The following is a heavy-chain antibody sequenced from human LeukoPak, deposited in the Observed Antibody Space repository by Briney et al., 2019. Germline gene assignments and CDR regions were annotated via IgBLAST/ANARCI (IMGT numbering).Heavy chain of an antibody. CDR1: GYTFTSYG. D-gene: IGHD6-19*01. V-gene: IGHV1-18*01. CDR2: ISAYNGNT. Sequence: ASVKVSCKASGYTFTSYGISLVRQAPGQGLEWMGWISAYNGNTNYAQKLQGRVTMTTDTSTSTAYMELRSLRSDDTAVYYCARVSSGWYGEYYYYYGMDVWGQGTTVTVSS. J-gene: IGHJ6*02. CDR3: ARVSSGWYGEYYYYYGMDV.